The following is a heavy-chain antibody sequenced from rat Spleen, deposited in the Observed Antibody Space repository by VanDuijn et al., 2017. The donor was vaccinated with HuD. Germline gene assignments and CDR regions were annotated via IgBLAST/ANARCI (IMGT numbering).Heavy chain of an antibody. V-gene: IGHV2-6*01. CDR3: TRETMGVTPLIDY. CDR1: GFSLPNYN. D-gene: IGHD1-7*01. Sequence: QVQLKESGPGLVQPSQTLSLTCTVSGFSLPNYNVHWVRQPPGKGLEWIAAISSGGSTYYNSALKSRLSISRDTSKNQVFLKMNSLQTDDTGTYSCTRETMGVTPLIDYWGQGVMVTVSS. J-gene: IGHJ2*01. CDR2: ISSGGST.